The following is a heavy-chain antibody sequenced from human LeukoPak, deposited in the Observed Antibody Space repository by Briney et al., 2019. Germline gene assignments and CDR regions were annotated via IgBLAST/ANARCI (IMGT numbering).Heavy chain of an antibody. CDR2: ISYDGSNK. D-gene: IGHD6-19*01. V-gene: IGHV3-30-3*01. Sequence: GGSLRLSCAASGFTFSSYAMHWVRQAPGKGLEWVAGISYDGSNKYYADSVKGRFTISRDNSKNTLYLQMNSLRAEDTAVYYCARDPDSSGWYRIFDYWGQGTLVTVSS. CDR1: GFTFSSYA. J-gene: IGHJ4*02. CDR3: ARDPDSSGWYRIFDY.